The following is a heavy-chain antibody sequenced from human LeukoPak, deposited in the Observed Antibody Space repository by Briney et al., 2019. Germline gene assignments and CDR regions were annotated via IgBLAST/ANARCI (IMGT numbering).Heavy chain of an antibody. J-gene: IGHJ6*03. CDR1: GFTFSGYS. CDR3: ARDDSRITIFGVAISAMDV. V-gene: IGHV3-21*01. CDR2: ISSSSSYI. D-gene: IGHD3-3*01. Sequence: GGSLRLSCAASGFTFSGYSMNWVRQAPGKGLEWVSSISSSSSYIYYADSVKGRFTISRDDAKNSLYLQMNSLRAEDTAVYYCARDDSRITIFGVAISAMDVWGKGTTVTVSS.